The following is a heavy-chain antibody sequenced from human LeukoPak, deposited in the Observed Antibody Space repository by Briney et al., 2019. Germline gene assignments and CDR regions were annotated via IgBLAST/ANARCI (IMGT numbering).Heavy chain of an antibody. J-gene: IGHJ5*02. CDR3: TTEDVLLWFRELP. CDR1: GFTFSHAW. V-gene: IGHV3-15*01. CDR2: IKSKTDGGTT. Sequence: PGGSLRLSCAASGFTFSHAWMSWVRQAPGGGLEWVGRIKSKTDGGTTDYAAPVKGRFTISRDDSKNTLYLQMNSLKTEDTAVYYCTTEDVLLWFRELPRGQGTLVTVSS. D-gene: IGHD3-10*01.